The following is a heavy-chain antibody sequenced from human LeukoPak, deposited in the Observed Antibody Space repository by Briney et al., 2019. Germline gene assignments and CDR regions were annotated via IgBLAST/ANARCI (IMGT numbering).Heavy chain of an antibody. CDR1: GFTFSSYS. CDR3: ARDGRYSSSWYPFDY. D-gene: IGHD6-13*01. CDR2: ISSSSSYI. Sequence: PGGALRLSCAASGFTFSSYSMNWVRQAPGKGLEWVSSISSSSSYIYYADSVKGRFTISRDNAKNSLYLQMNSLRAEDTAVYYCARDGRYSSSWYPFDYWGQGTLVTASS. V-gene: IGHV3-21*01. J-gene: IGHJ4*02.